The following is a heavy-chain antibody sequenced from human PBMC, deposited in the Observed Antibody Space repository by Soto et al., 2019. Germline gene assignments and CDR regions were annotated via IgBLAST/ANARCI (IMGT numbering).Heavy chain of an antibody. Sequence: VQLAESGGGLVQPGGSLRLSCVASGLRFSSYWMCWVRQAPGEGLEWVATIKEDGAEESYVDSVRGGFTISRDNAKNSLFLQMNSLRVEDTAVYFCARNYDFWRGRTEVYDYWGQGALVTVPS. CDR1: GLRFSSYW. J-gene: IGHJ4*02. V-gene: IGHV3-7*01. CDR3: ARNYDFWRGRTEVYDY. CDR2: IKEDGAEE. D-gene: IGHD3-3*01.